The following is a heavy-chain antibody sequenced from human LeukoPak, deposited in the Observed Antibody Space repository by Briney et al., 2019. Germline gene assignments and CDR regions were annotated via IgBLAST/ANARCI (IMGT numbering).Heavy chain of an antibody. CDR2: INHSGST. Sequence: PSETLSLTCAVYGGSFSGYYWSWIRQPPGKGLEWIGEINHSGSTNYNPSLKSRVTISVDTSKNQFSLKLSSVTAADTAVYYCARGITMVRGVMGQPNWFDPWGQGTLVTVSS. V-gene: IGHV4-34*01. D-gene: IGHD3-10*01. CDR3: ARGITMVRGVMGQPNWFDP. CDR1: GGSFSGYY. J-gene: IGHJ5*02.